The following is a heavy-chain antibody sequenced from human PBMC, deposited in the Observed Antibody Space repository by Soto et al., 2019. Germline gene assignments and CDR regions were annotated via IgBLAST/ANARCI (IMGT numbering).Heavy chain of an antibody. CDR1: GGSISSYY. Sequence: QVQLQESGPGLAKPSETLFLTCTVSGGSISSYYWSWIRQPPGKGLDWIGNIYDSGSTKYNPSLKSRVTMSVDTSKNQFSLKLSSVTAADTAIYYCARQGRGWSLDAFDIWGQGTMVTVSS. J-gene: IGHJ3*02. V-gene: IGHV4-59*08. CDR2: IYDSGST. CDR3: ARQGRGWSLDAFDI. D-gene: IGHD6-19*01.